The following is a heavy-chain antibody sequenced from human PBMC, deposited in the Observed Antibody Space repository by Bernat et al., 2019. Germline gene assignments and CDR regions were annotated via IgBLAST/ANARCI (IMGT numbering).Heavy chain of an antibody. V-gene: IGHV1-18*01. CDR1: GYTFTSYG. Sequence: QVQLVQSGAEVKKPGASVKVSCKASGYTFTSYGISWVRQAPGQGLEWMGWISAYNGNTNYAQKLQGRVTMTTDTSTSTAYMELRSLRSDDTAVYYCAGGKYYDSSGYTIPYGMDVWGQGTLVTVSS. CDR3: AGGKYYDSSGYTIPYGMDV. CDR2: ISAYNGNT. J-gene: IGHJ6*02. D-gene: IGHD3-22*01.